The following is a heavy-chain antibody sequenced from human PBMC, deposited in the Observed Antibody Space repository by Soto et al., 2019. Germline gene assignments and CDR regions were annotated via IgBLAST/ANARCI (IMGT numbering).Heavy chain of an antibody. V-gene: IGHV3-30*18. Sequence: QVQLVESGGGVVQPGRSLRLSCAASGFTFSTYGMHWVRQAPGKGLEWVAVTSYDGSNKYYADSVKGRFTISRDTSKNTLYLQMNSLRDEDTAVYYCAKPPQVGGHYYYGMDVWGQGSKVIVSS. CDR2: TSYDGSNK. CDR1: GFTFSTYG. CDR3: AKPPQVGGHYYYGMDV. J-gene: IGHJ6*02.